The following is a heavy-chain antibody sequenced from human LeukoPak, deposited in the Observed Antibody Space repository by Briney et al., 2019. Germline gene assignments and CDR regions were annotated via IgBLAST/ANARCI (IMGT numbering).Heavy chain of an antibody. CDR1: EYTFTSYY. CDR3: ARVRAMITFGGVIDHFDY. V-gene: IGHV1-46*01. J-gene: IGHJ4*02. Sequence: ASVKVSCKASEYTFTSYYMHWVRQAPGQGLEWMGIINPSGGSTSYAQKFQGRVTMTRDTSTSTVYMELSSLRSEDTAVYYCARVRAMITFGGVIDHFDYWGQGTLVTVSS. D-gene: IGHD3-16*02. CDR2: INPSGGST.